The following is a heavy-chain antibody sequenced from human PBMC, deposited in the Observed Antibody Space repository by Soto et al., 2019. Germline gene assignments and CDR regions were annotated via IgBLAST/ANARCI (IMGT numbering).Heavy chain of an antibody. CDR1: GGTFTSYS. D-gene: IGHD3-9*01. CDR3: AGEKGLRRFDGPGYWYLDL. CDR2: IIPTLDLT. Sequence: QVQLVQSGAEVKKPGSSVKVSCKASGGTFTSYSISWVRQAPGQGLEWMGTIIPTLDLTPDAQKFQGRDTITPDKSTGTAYMEARSVRSEDTEVYYCAGEKGLRRFDGPGYWYLDLWGRGSLVTVSS. V-gene: IGHV1-69*08. J-gene: IGHJ2*01.